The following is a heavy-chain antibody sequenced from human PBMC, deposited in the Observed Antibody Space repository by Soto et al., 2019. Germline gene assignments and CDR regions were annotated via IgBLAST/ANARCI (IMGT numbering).Heavy chain of an antibody. V-gene: IGHV2-5*02. D-gene: IGHD6-6*01. CDR3: ANRPGKHTSSVPKAHGKYYYMNV. J-gene: IGHJ6*03. CDR2: IYWDDDK. CDR1: GVSLSTSGVG. Sequence: SGPTLVNPTQTLTLTCTFSGVSLSTSGVGVGWIRQPPGKALELLALIYWDDDKRYSPSLKSRLTITKDTSKNQVVLTMTNMDPVDTATYYRANRPGKHTSSVPKAHGKYYYMNVWGKXTTVTFS.